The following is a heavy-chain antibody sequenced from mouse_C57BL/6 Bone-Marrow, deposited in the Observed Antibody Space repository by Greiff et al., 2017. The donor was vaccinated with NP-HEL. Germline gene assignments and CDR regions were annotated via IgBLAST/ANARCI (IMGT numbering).Heavy chain of an antibody. V-gene: IGHV1-55*01. Sequence: VKLQQPGAELVKPGASVKMSCKASGYTFTSYWITWVKQRPGQGLEWIGDIYPGSGSTNYNEKFKSKATLTVDTSSSTAYMQLSSLTSEDSAVYYCARRTYWYFDVWGTGTTVTVSS. J-gene: IGHJ1*03. CDR2: IYPGSGST. CDR1: GYTFTSYW. CDR3: ARRTYWYFDV.